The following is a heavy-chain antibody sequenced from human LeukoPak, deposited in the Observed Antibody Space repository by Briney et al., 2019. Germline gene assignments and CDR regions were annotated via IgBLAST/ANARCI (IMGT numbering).Heavy chain of an antibody. V-gene: IGHV4-38-2*02. CDR3: ARGSLRLDY. Sequence: SETLSLTCTVSGYSISSGYYWGWIRQPPGKGLEWIGSIYHSGSTNYNPSLKSRVTISVDTSKNQFSLKLSSVTAADTAVYYCARGSLRLDYWGQGTLVTVSS. J-gene: IGHJ4*02. CDR1: GYSISSGYY. CDR2: IYHSGST. D-gene: IGHD6-6*01.